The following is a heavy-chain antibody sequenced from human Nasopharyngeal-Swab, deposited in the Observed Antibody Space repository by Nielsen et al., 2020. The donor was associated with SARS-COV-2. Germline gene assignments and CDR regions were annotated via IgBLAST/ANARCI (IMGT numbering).Heavy chain of an antibody. CDR2: IYSGGST. J-gene: IGHJ4*02. CDR1: GFTVSSNY. Sequence: GGSLRLSCAASGFTVSSNYMSWVRQAPGKGLEWVSVIYSGGSTYYADSVKGRFTISRDNSKNTLYLQMNSLRAEDTAVYYCAREGGSSGWCYFDYWGQGTLVTVSS. CDR3: AREGGSSGWCYFDY. D-gene: IGHD6-19*01. V-gene: IGHV3-53*01.